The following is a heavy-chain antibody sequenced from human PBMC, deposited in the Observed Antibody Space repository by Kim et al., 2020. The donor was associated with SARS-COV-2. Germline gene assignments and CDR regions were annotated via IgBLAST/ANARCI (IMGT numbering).Heavy chain of an antibody. V-gene: IGHV3-7*01. J-gene: IGHJ4*02. CDR3: SRSRDYSTTEFAY. Sequence: GGSLRLSCEGSGYIFSNYWMSWVRQAPGKGLEWLANIKQDGTEIHYEDSVNGRFTISRDNAKKSLFLQMNSLGVEDTGVYYCSRSRDYSTTEFAYWGQGTPVTVSS. CDR2: IKQDGTEI. D-gene: IGHD6-13*01. CDR1: GYIFSNYW.